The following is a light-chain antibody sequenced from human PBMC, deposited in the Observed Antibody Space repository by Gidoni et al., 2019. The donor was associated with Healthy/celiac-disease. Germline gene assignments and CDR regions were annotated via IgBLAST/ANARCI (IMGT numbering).Light chain of an antibody. V-gene: IGKV3-20*01. CDR1: QSVSSSY. J-gene: IGKJ2*01. CDR2: GAS. CDR3: QQYGSSPPT. Sequence: ELVLTQSPGTLSLSPGERATLSCRASQSVSSSYLAWYQQKPGQAPRLLIYGASSRATGIPDRISGSGSGTDFTLTISRLEPEDFAVYYCQQYGSSPPTFGQGTKLEIK.